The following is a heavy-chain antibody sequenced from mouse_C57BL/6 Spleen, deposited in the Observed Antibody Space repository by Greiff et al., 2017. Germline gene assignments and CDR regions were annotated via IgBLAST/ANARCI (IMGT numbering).Heavy chain of an antibody. Sequence: DVQLQESGPGLVKPSQSLSLTCSVTGYSITSGYYWNWIRQFPGNKLEWMGYISYDGSNNYNPSLKNRISITRDTSKNQFFLKLNSVTTEDTATYYCAREGDLLWSLFDYWGQGTTLTVSS. CDR1: GYSITSGYY. CDR3: AREGDLLWSLFDY. V-gene: IGHV3-6*01. D-gene: IGHD2-1*01. J-gene: IGHJ2*01. CDR2: ISYDGSN.